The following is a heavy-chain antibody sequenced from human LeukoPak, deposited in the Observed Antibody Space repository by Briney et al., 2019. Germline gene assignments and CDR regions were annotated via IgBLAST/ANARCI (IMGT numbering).Heavy chain of an antibody. Sequence: GGSLRLSCAASGFTFSSYEMNWVRQAPGKGLEWVSYISSSGKTIYYADSVKGRFTISRGNAKNSLYLQMNSLRAEDTAVYYCARGVLESYYDFWSGSNGGAFDIWGQGTMVTVSS. CDR2: ISSSGKTI. V-gene: IGHV3-48*03. J-gene: IGHJ3*02. CDR3: ARGVLESYYDFWSGSNGGAFDI. D-gene: IGHD3-3*01. CDR1: GFTFSSYE.